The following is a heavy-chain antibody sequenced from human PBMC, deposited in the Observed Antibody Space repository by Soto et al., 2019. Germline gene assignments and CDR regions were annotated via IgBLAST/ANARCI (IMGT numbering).Heavy chain of an antibody. CDR2: ISGYNVNT. D-gene: IGHD3-3*01. J-gene: IGHJ4*02. Sequence: GASVKVSCKASGYTFTTYGITWVRQAPGQGLEWVGWISGYNVNTDYAQKLQGRVTMTTDSSTDTAYMELRSLKASDTAMYYCARDEPDLIGGEITIFGVVPFDYWGQGTLVTVSS. CDR3: ARDEPDLIGGEITIFGVVPFDY. CDR1: GYTFTTYG. V-gene: IGHV1-18*04.